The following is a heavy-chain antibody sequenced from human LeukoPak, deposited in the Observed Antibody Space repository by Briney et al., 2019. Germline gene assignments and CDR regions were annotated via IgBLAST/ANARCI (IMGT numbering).Heavy chain of an antibody. CDR1: GFTFSSYL. CDR2: IKQDGSEK. D-gene: IGHD6-13*01. J-gene: IGHJ4*02. CDR3: AKDPVAAAGTFDY. V-gene: IGHV3-7*03. Sequence: GGSLRLSCAASGFTFSSYLMSWVRQAPGKGLEWVANIKQDGSEKYYVDSVKGRFTISRDNAKNSLYLQMNSLRAEDTAVYYCAKDPVAAAGTFDYWGQGTMVTVSS.